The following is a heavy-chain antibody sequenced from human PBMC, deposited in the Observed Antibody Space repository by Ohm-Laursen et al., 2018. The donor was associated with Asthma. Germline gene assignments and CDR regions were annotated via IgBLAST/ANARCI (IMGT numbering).Heavy chain of an antibody. CDR2: INHSGST. CDR1: GGSFSGYY. D-gene: IGHD6-13*01. V-gene: IGHV4-34*01. CDR3: ARRASSWAFDY. J-gene: IGHJ4*02. Sequence: SEILSLTCAVYGGSFSGYYWSWIRQPPGKGLEWIGEINHSGSTNYNPSLKSRVTISVDTSKNQFSLKLSSVTAADTAVYYCARRASSWAFDYWGQGTLVTVSS.